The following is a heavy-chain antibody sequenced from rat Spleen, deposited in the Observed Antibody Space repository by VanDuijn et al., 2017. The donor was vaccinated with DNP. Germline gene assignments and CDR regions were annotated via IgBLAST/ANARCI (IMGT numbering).Heavy chain of an antibody. J-gene: IGHJ4*01. D-gene: IGHD1-4*01. CDR3: ARWPGYNPPYAMDA. V-gene: IGHV3-1*01. CDR1: GYSITSNY. Sequence: EVQLQESGPGLVKPSQSLSLPCSVTGYSITSNYWGWIRKFPGNKMEWIGPISYSGSTSYNPSLKSRIPITRDTSKNQFFLQVNSVTTEDEATCHCARWPGYNPPYAMDAWGQGTSVTVSS. CDR2: ISYSGST.